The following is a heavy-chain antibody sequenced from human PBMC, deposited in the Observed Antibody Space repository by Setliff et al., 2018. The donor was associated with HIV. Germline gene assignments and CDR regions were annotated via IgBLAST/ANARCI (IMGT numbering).Heavy chain of an antibody. CDR3: ARGRGPSRFDY. V-gene: IGHV1-18*01. CDR1: GYSFTSYG. Sequence: GASVKVSCKASGYSFTSYGISWVRQAPGQGLEWMGWISAYNGNKNYAQKFQGRVTITRNTSITTAYMELSSLRSEDTAIYYCARGRGPSRFDYWGQGTLVTVSS. J-gene: IGHJ4*01. CDR2: ISAYNGNK.